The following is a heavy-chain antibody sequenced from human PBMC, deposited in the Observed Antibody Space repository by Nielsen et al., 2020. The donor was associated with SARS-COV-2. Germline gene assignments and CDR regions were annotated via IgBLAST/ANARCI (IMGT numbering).Heavy chain of an antibody. CDR3: ARDWSSGSGSSYYYYGMDV. CDR2: ISWNSGGI. D-gene: IGHD3-10*01. Sequence: SLKISCAASGFTFDDYSMHWVRQAPGKGLEWVAGISWNSGGIGYADSVKGRFTISRDNVKNSLYLQMNSLRAEDTAVYYCARDWSSGSGSSYYYYGMDVWGQGTTVTVSS. J-gene: IGHJ6*02. V-gene: IGHV3-9*01. CDR1: GFTFDDYS.